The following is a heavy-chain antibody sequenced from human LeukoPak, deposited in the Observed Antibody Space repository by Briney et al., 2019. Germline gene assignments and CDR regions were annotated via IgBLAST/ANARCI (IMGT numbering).Heavy chain of an antibody. D-gene: IGHD3-3*02. CDR3: STLAFDS. CDR2: IKEDGSDK. CDR1: GFTFGDYA. J-gene: IGHJ4*02. V-gene: IGHV3-7*01. Sequence: TGGSLRLSCTASGFTFGDYAMSWFRQAPGKGLEWVADIKEDGSDKYYGDSVKGRFTISRDNAKNSVYLQMNSLSPEDTAIYFCSTLAFDSWGRGTLVTVSS.